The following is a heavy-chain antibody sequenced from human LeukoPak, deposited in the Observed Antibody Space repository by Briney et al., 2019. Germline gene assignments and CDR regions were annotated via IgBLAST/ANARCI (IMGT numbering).Heavy chain of an antibody. D-gene: IGHD1-26*01. CDR3: VSQSYSGSDNYYFHY. CDR2: ISGSGERA. Sequence: PGGSLRLSCVTSGFMFTTYDMTWVRQAPGKGLEWVSFISGSGERAYYADSVKGRFTVSRDNSKNTLYPQMKSLRAEDTAVYYCVSQSYSGSDNYYFHYWGQGTLVAVSS. J-gene: IGHJ4*02. V-gene: IGHV3-23*01. CDR1: GFMFTTYD.